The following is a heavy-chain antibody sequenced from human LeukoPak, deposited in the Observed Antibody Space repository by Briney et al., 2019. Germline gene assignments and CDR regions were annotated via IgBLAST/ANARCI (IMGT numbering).Heavy chain of an antibody. CDR3: ARGLRYSSGWYAY. D-gene: IGHD6-19*01. CDR1: GGSLSSGGYY. J-gene: IGHJ4*02. V-gene: IGHV4-30-2*01. CDR2: IYHSVST. Sequence: PSETLSLTCTVSGGSLSSGGYYWSWIRQPPGRGLEWIGYIYHSVSTYYNPSLKSRLTISVDRSKNQFSLKLSSVTAADTAVYYCARGLRYSSGWYAYWGQGTLVTVSS.